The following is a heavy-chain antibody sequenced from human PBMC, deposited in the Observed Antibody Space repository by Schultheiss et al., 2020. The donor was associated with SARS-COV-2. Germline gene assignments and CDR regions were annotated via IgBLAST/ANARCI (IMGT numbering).Heavy chain of an antibody. J-gene: IGHJ6*02. CDR2: IYTSGST. CDR1: GGSFSGYY. D-gene: IGHD6-13*01. CDR3: ARDRGIAAAGPYYYYGMDV. V-gene: IGHV4-4*07. Sequence: SETLSLTCAVYGGSFSGYYWSWIRQPAGKGLEWIGRIYTSGSTNYNPSLKSRVTMSVDTSKNQFSLKLSSVTAADTAVYYCARDRGIAAAGPYYYYGMDVWGQGTTVTVSS.